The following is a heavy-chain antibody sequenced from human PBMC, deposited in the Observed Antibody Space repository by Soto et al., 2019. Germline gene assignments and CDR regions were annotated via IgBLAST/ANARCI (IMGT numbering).Heavy chain of an antibody. Sequence: SETLSLTCTVSGGSISSGDYYWSWIRQPPGKGLEWIGYIYYSGSTYYNPSLKSRVTISVDTSKNQFSLKLSSVTAADTAVYYCARAGWKTISGYWPPDYFDYWGQGTLVTVSS. J-gene: IGHJ4*02. CDR3: ARAGWKTISGYWPPDYFDY. CDR1: GGSISSGDYY. V-gene: IGHV4-30-4*01. CDR2: IYYSGST. D-gene: IGHD5-12*01.